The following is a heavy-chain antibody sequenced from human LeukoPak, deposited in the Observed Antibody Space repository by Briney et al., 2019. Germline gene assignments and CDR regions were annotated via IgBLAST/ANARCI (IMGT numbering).Heavy chain of an antibody. CDR3: AKDPSNPRFYYYYGMDV. D-gene: IGHD4-4*01. J-gene: IGHJ6*02. Sequence: GGSLRLSCAASGFTFSSYGMHWVRQAPGKGLEWVAVISYDGSNKYYADSVKGRFTISRDNSKNALYLQMNSLRAEDTAVYYCAKDPSNPRFYYYYGMDVWGQGTTVTVSS. CDR1: GFTFSSYG. CDR2: ISYDGSNK. V-gene: IGHV3-30*18.